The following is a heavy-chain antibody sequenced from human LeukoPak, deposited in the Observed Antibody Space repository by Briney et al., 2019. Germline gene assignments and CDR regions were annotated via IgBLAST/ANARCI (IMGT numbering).Heavy chain of an antibody. Sequence: GGSLRLSYAASGFTFSSYSMNWVRQAPGKGLEWVSYISSSSSTIYYADSVKGRFTISRDNAKNSLYLQMNSLRAEDTAVYYCARDGGLMVRGVITYWGQGTLVTVSS. J-gene: IGHJ4*02. CDR3: ARDGGLMVRGVITY. V-gene: IGHV3-48*04. CDR1: GFTFSSYS. D-gene: IGHD3-10*01. CDR2: ISSSSSTI.